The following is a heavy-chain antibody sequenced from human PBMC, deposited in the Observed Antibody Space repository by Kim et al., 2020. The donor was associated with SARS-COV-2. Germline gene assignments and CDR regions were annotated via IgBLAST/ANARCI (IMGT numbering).Heavy chain of an antibody. D-gene: IGHD3-22*01. Sequence: SRVTISVDTSKNQFSLKLSSVTAADTAVYYCASFGYYDSSGYYRAGYFDYWGQGTLVTVSS. J-gene: IGHJ4*02. V-gene: IGHV4-59*01. CDR3: ASFGYYDSSGYYRAGYFDY.